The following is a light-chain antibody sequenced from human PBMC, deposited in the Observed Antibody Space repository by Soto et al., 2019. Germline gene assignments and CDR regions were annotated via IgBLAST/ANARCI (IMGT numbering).Light chain of an antibody. Sequence: QSVLTQPASVSGSPGQSITISCTGTSSDVGSYNLVSWYQQHPGKAPKLMIYEGNRRPSGVSNRFSGSKSGNTASLTISGLQAEDEADYYCSSYAGSGTFVFGSGTKVTVL. V-gene: IGLV2-23*01. CDR3: SSYAGSGTFV. CDR2: EGN. CDR1: SSDVGSYNL. J-gene: IGLJ1*01.